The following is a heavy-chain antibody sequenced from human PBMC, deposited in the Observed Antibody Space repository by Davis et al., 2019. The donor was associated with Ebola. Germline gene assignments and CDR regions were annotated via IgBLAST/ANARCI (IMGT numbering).Heavy chain of an antibody. D-gene: IGHD2-21*01. Sequence: AASVKVSCKASGGTFRTFAISWLRQAPGQGLEWMGGMVPMFGTGNYARKFQGRLTITADESTTTVYMELSNLRSDDTAIYYCARDQQPVHNVGWASDYWGQGTLVTVSP. V-gene: IGHV1-69*13. CDR1: GGTFRTFA. CDR3: ARDQQPVHNVGWASDY. CDR2: MVPMFGTG. J-gene: IGHJ4*02.